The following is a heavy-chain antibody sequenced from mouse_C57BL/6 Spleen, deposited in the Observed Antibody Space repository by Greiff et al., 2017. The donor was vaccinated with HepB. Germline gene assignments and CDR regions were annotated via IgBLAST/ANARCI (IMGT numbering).Heavy chain of an antibody. D-gene: IGHD2-2*01. CDR1: GYTFTSYW. V-gene: IGHV1-59*01. CDR2: IDPSDSYT. J-gene: IGHJ4*01. Sequence: QVQLQQPGAELVRPGTSVKLSCKASGYTFTSYWMHWVKQRPGQGLEWIGVIDPSDSYTNYNQKFKGKATLTVDTSSSTAYMQLSSLTSEDSAVYYCARSEGMVTTRAMDYWGQGTSVTVSS. CDR3: ARSEGMVTTRAMDY.